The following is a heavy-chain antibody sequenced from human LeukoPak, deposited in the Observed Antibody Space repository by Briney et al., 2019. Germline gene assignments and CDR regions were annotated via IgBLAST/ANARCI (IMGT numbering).Heavy chain of an antibody. CDR1: GFTFSSYW. CDR2: INSDGSST. V-gene: IGHV3-74*01. CDR3: AKASEDGYNIDY. D-gene: IGHD5-24*01. J-gene: IGHJ4*02. Sequence: GGSLRLSCAASGFTFSSYWMHWVRQAPGKGLVWVSRINSDGSSTSYADSVEGRFTISRDNSKNTLYLQMNSLRAEDTAVYYCAKASEDGYNIDYWGQGTLVTVSS.